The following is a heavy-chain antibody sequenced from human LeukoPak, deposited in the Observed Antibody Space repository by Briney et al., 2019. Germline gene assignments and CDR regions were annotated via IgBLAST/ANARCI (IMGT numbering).Heavy chain of an antibody. CDR2: INQSGST. CDR1: GGSFSGFS. D-gene: IGHD6-19*01. CDR3: ARCDSGGWFFDS. V-gene: IGHV4-34*01. J-gene: IGHJ5*01. Sequence: PSETLSLTCDVSGGSFSGFSWNWIRQPPGKGLERLGEINQSGSTKYNPSLKSRVTMSIDTSKSQFSLKMNSMTAADTAVYYCARCDSGGWFFDSWGQGALVTVSS.